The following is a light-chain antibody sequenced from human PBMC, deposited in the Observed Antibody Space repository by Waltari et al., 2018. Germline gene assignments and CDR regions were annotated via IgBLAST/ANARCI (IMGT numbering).Light chain of an antibody. CDR2: WAS. V-gene: IGKV4-1*01. CDR1: QSVLFSLNNKNY. Sequence: DIVMTQSPDSLAVSLGERATINFKSSQSVLFSLNNKNYLAWYQQKPGQPPKLLIYWASTRESGVPDRFSGSESGTDFNLTISSLQAEDVAVYYCQQYCTTPLTFGGGTKVEIK. CDR3: QQYCTTPLT. J-gene: IGKJ4*01.